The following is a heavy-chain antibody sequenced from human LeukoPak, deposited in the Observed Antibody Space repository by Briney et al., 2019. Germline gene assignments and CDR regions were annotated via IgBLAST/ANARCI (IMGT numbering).Heavy chain of an antibody. J-gene: IGHJ4*02. CDR1: GGSITTTNY. CDR2: ISLSGYA. CDR3: SRESGPYSPFGH. Sequence: SGTLSLTCGVPGGSITTTNYWSWVRQSPGRGLEWIGEISLSGYAGFNPSLRGRVTMSLDESKNHLSLTLTSVTAADTAIYYCSRESGPYSPFGHWGQGILVTVTT. D-gene: IGHD1-26*01. V-gene: IGHV4-4*02.